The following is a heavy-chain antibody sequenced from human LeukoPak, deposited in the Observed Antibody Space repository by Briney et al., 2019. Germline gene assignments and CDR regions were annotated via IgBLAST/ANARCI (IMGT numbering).Heavy chain of an antibody. V-gene: IGHV3-21*01. J-gene: IGHJ5*02. D-gene: IGHD1-1*01. CDR2: ISRASESI. CDR1: GFTFNTNS. CDR3: ARGATDVTRWFDP. Sequence: GGSLRLSCAASGFTFNTNSMTWVRQAPGKGLEWVSIISRASESIFYADSVKGRFTISRDNAKSSLYLQMNGLRAEDTAVYYCARGATDVTRWFDPWGQGTRVTVSS.